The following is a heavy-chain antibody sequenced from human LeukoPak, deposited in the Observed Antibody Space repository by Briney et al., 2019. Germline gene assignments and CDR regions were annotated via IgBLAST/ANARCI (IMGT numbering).Heavy chain of an antibody. CDR2: INPSGGCT. D-gene: IGHD6-13*01. J-gene: IGHJ3*02. Sequence: ASVKVSCKASGYTFTSYYMHWVRQAPGQGLEWMGIINPSGGCTSYAQKFRGRVTMTRDTSTSTVYLELSSLRSEDTAVYYCARLAAAGTRGAFDIWGQGTMVTVSS. CDR3: ARLAAAGTRGAFDI. CDR1: GYTFTSYY. V-gene: IGHV1-46*01.